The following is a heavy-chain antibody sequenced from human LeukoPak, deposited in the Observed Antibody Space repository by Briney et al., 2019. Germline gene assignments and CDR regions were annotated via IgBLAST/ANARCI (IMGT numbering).Heavy chain of an antibody. CDR3: ASSPLLFGPNAFDI. CDR2: ISAYNGNT. Sequence: GASVKVSCKASGYTFTSYGISWVRQAPGQGLEWMGWISAYNGNTNYAQKLQGRVTMTTDTSTSTAYMELRSLRSDDTAVYYCASSPLLFGPNAFDIWGQGTMVTVSS. J-gene: IGHJ3*02. V-gene: IGHV1-18*01. CDR1: GYTFTSYG. D-gene: IGHD2-21*01.